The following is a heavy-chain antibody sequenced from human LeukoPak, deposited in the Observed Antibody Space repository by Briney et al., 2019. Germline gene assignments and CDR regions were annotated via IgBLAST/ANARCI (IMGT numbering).Heavy chain of an antibody. V-gene: IGHV3-30*01. Sequence: GGSLRLSCTDSGFSFSSYAMHWVRQSPGKGLEWVAVTSNHGNDGFYADSVKGRLTISRDNSKKTLYLQMDSLRPEDTGVYYCTRDRGAMNDFDYWGQGTLVTVSS. D-gene: IGHD2-2*01. J-gene: IGHJ4*02. CDR3: TRDRGAMNDFDY. CDR2: TSNHGNDG. CDR1: GFSFSSYA.